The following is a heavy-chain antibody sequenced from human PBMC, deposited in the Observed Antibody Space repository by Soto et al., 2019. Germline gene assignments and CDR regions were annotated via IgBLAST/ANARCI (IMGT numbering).Heavy chain of an antibody. CDR1: GGSISSGDYY. CDR2: IYYSGST. CDR3: ARASNSHRILGL. D-gene: IGHD2-15*01. V-gene: IGHV4-30-4*01. J-gene: IGHJ2*01. Sequence: QVQLQESGPGLVKPSQTLSLTCTVSGGSISSGDYYWSWIRQPPGKGLEWIGYIYYSGSTYYNPSLKSRATISVDTSKNQFSLKLRSVTAADTAVYYCARASNSHRILGLWGRGSLVTVSS.